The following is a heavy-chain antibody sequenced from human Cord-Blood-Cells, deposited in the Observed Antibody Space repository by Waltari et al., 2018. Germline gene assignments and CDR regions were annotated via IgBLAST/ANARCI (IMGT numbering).Heavy chain of an antibody. J-gene: IGHJ3*02. Sequence: QLQLQESGPGLVKPSETLSLTCTVSGGSISSSSYYWGWIRQPPGKGLEWIGSIYYSGSTSYNPSLKSRVTISVDTSKNQFSLKLSSVTAADTAVYYCARTLGGSYYAFDIWGQGTMVTVSS. D-gene: IGHD1-26*01. CDR3: ARTLGGSYYAFDI. CDR1: GGSISSSSYY. V-gene: IGHV4-39*01. CDR2: IYYSGST.